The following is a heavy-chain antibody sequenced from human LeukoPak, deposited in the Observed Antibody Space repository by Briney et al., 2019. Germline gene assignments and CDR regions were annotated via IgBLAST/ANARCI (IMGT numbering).Heavy chain of an antibody. Sequence: GGSLRLSCSASGFTFTDYSMSWVRQAPGKGLEWVSTISSVSTYIYYADSVKGRVTISRDNAKNSLHLQMTSLRAEDTAVYFCAREGGTRDFYYYMDVWGKGTTVTVSS. D-gene: IGHD2-2*01. CDR2: ISSVSTYI. V-gene: IGHV3-21*01. CDR1: GFTFTDYS. CDR3: AREGGTRDFYYYMDV. J-gene: IGHJ6*03.